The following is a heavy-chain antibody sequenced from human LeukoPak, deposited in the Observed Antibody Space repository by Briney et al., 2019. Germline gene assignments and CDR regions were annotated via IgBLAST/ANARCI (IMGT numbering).Heavy chain of an antibody. D-gene: IGHD3-10*01. CDR2: IYYSGST. CDR1: GGSISSYY. J-gene: IGHJ4*02. V-gene: IGHV4-59*01. Sequence: NPSETLSLTCAVSGGSISSYYWSWIRQPPGKGLEWIGYIYYSGSTNYNPSLKSRVTISVDTSKNQFSLKLSSVTAADTAVYYCARGSNGSGSYAFDYWGQGTLVTVSS. CDR3: ARGSNGSGSYAFDY.